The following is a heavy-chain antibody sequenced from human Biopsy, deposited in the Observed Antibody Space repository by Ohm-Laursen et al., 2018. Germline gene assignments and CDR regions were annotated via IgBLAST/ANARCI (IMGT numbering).Heavy chain of an antibody. J-gene: IGHJ4*02. CDR2: ISYDGSGE. Sequence: SLRLSCAASGFTFTSYAMHWVRQAPGKGLEWVAVISYDGSGEYYADSLQGRFIISRDNPKSTLYLQMNSLRGEDTAVYYCAKCMTGGSNYYFHHCGQGTLVTVSS. CDR1: GFTFTSYA. CDR3: AKCMTGGSNYYFHH. D-gene: IGHD2-8*01. V-gene: IGHV3-30*18.